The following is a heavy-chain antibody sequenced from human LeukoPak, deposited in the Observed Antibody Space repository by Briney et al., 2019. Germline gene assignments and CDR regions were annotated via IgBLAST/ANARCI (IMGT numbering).Heavy chain of an antibody. D-gene: IGHD3-10*01. CDR1: GGSISSGGYS. CDR2: IYHSGST. V-gene: IGHV4-30-2*01. J-gene: IGHJ4*02. CDR3: ARGGSGSYYSIVTH. Sequence: TLSLTCAVSGGSISSGGYSWSWIRQPPGKGLEWIGYIYHSGSTYYNPSLKSRVTISVDRSKNQFSLKLSSVTAADTAVYYCARGGSGSYYSIVTHWGQGTLVTVSS.